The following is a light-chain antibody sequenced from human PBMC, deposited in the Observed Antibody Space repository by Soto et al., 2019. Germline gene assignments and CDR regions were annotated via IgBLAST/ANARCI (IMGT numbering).Light chain of an antibody. J-gene: IGLJ2*01. Sequence: QSALTQPASVSGSPGQSITISCTGTSSDVGGYTYVSWYQQHPGKAPKLIIYDVSNRPSGGSNRFSGSKSGNTASLTISGLQAEDEADYYCSSYTRSSTLVFGGGTKLTVL. CDR2: DVS. CDR3: SSYTRSSTLV. CDR1: SSDVGGYTY. V-gene: IGLV2-14*03.